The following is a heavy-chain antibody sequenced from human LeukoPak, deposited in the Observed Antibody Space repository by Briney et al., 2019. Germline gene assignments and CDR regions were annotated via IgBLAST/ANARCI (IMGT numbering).Heavy chain of an antibody. J-gene: IGHJ6*03. CDR2: IHYSGST. Sequence: SETLSLTCTVSGGSIGGYYWNWIRQPPGKGLEWIGNIHYSGSTKYNPSLKSRVTISLDTSKNQVSLKLSSVTAADTAVYYCASRDAPPGYYYYMDVWGIGTTVTVSS. CDR3: ASRDAPPGYYYYMDV. V-gene: IGHV4-59*12. CDR1: GGSIGGYY. D-gene: IGHD2-2*01.